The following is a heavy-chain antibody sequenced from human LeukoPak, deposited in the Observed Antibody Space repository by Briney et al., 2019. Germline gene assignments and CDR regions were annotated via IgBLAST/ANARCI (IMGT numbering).Heavy chain of an antibody. CDR3: ARDRTYYDILTGYSYYGMDV. V-gene: IGHV3-11*01. CDR2: ISSSGSTI. J-gene: IGHJ6*02. Sequence: GGSLRLSCAASGFTFSDYYMSWIRQAPGKGLEWVSYISSSGSTIYYADSVKGRFTISRDNAKNSLYLQMNSLRAEDTAVYYCARDRTYYDILTGYSYYGMDVWGQGTTVTVSS. D-gene: IGHD3-9*01. CDR1: GFTFSDYY.